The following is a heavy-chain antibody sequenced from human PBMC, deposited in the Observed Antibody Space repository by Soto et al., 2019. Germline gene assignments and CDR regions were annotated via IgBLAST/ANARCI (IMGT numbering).Heavy chain of an antibody. J-gene: IGHJ4*02. CDR2: INPSGGST. V-gene: IGHV1-46*04. Sequence: QVQLVQSGAEVKKPGASVKVSCKASGYTFTSYYMHWVRQAPGQGLEWMGIINPSGGSTSYAQKLQGRVTMTRDTSTSTVYMELSSLRSEDTAVYYCARVGYYYDSSGYLDYWGQGTLVTVSS. CDR1: GYTFTSYY. D-gene: IGHD3-22*01. CDR3: ARVGYYYDSSGYLDY.